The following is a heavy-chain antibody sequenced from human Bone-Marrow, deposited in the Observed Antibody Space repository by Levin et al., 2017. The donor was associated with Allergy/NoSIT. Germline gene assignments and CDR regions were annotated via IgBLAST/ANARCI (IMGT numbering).Heavy chain of an antibody. J-gene: IGHJ2*01. D-gene: IGHD2-15*01. V-gene: IGHV3-11*01. CDR1: GFVFGDYY. CDR2: ISAWGTTV. Sequence: PGGSLRLSCEASGFVFGDYYMSWIRQAPGKGLEWVSYISAWGTTVHFAESLKGRVSISRDNAKNSLSLHMDSLTAADTAVYYCARDVGRGHGRSRQWYFDLWGRGTLVTVSS. CDR3: ARDVGRGHGRSRQWYFDL.